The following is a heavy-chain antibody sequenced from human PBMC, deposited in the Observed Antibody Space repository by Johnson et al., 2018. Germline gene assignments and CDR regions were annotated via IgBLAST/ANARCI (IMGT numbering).Heavy chain of an antibody. CDR3: AKDPYYYDGSAYSTSYYYYYMDG. J-gene: IGHJ6*03. CDR1: GFSFSSYA. CDR2: MSGGVAST. Sequence: EVQLVETGGGLVQPGGSLRLSCAASGFSFSSYAMAWVRQAPGKGLEWVSAMSGGVASTYYADSVKGRFIMSRDNSKNTLFLEMNSLRAEDKAMYYCAKDPYYYDGSAYSTSYYYYYMDGWGQGTTVTVSS. V-gene: IGHV3-23*04. D-gene: IGHD3-22*01.